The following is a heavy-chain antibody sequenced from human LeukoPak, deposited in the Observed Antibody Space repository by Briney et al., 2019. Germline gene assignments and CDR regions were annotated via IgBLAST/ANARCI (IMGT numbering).Heavy chain of an antibody. CDR1: GFTFSRYS. CDR3: ANPPGSGSYYHFDY. J-gene: IGHJ4*02. Sequence: PGGSLRLSCAASGFTFSRYSMSWVRQAPGKGLEWVSAISGSGGNTDYADSVKGRFTISRDNSKNTLYLQMNSLRAEDTAVYYCANPPGSGSYYHFDYWGQGTLVTVSS. D-gene: IGHD3-10*01. V-gene: IGHV3-23*01. CDR2: ISGSGGNT.